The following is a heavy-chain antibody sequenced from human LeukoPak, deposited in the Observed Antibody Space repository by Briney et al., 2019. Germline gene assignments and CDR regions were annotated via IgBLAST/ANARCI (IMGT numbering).Heavy chain of an antibody. V-gene: IGHV2-70*04. CDR3: AREGGIMITFGGVIEPYHFDY. CDR1: GFSLSTSGMR. D-gene: IGHD3-16*02. CDR2: IDWDDDK. J-gene: IGHJ4*02. Sequence: SGPTLVNPTQTLTLTCTFSGFSLSTSGMRVSWIRQPPGKALEWLARIDWDDDKFYSTSLKTRLTISKDTSKNQVVLTMTNMDPVDTATYYCAREGGIMITFGGVIEPYHFDYWGQGTLVTVSS.